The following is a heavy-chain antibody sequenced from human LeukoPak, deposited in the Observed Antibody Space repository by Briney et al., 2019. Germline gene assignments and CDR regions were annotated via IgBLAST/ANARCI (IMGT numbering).Heavy chain of an antibody. CDR3: ARRVLRYFDWFHSGEGWFDP. D-gene: IGHD3-9*01. CDR2: IYTSGST. J-gene: IGHJ5*02. Sequence: SETLSLPCTVSGGSISSYYWSRIRQPPGKGLEWIGYIYTSGSTNYNPSLKSRVTISVDTSKNQFSLKLSSVTAADTAVYYCARRVLRYFDWFHSGEGWFDPWGQGTLVTVSS. CDR1: GGSISSYY. V-gene: IGHV4-4*09.